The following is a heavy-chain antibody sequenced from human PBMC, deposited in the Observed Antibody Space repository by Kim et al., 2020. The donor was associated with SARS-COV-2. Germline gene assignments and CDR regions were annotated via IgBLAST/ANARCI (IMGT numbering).Heavy chain of an antibody. Sequence: GGSLRLSCAASGFTFSDYYMSWIRQAPGKGLEWVSYISSSGSTIYYADSVKGRFTISRDNAKNSLYLQMNSLRAEDTAVYYCASIYGSGSYYRQYYYGMDVWGQGTTVTVSS. D-gene: IGHD3-10*01. CDR2: ISSSGSTI. V-gene: IGHV3-11*04. CDR3: ASIYGSGSYYRQYYYGMDV. J-gene: IGHJ6*02. CDR1: GFTFSDYY.